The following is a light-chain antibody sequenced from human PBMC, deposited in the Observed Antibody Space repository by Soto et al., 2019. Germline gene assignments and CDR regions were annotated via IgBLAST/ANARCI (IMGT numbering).Light chain of an antibody. V-gene: IGLV2-14*01. CDR3: SSYTTSTTWV. CDR1: NSDVGGYNY. Sequence: QSALTQPASVSGSPGQSIAISCTGTNSDVGGYNYVSWYQHHPGKAPKLMIYEVSNRPSGVSNRFSGSKSGNTASLTISGLQAEDEADYYSSSYTTSTTWVFGGGTKLTVL. CDR2: EVS. J-gene: IGLJ3*02.